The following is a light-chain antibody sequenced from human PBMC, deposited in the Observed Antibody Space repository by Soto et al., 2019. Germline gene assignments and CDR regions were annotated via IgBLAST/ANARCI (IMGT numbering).Light chain of an antibody. J-gene: IGLJ1*01. V-gene: IGLV2-14*01. Sequence: QSALTQPASVSGSPGQSITISCTGTSSDVGAYNYVSWYQQHPDNAPKLMIYDVTNRPSGVSNRFSGSKSGNTASLTISGLQAEDEADYYCSSYTSSSTQVFGTGTKLTVL. CDR3: SSYTSSSTQV. CDR2: DVT. CDR1: SSDVGAYNY.